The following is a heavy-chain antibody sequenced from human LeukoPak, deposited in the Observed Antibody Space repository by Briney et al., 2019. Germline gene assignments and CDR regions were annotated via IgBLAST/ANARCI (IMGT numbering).Heavy chain of an antibody. CDR3: ARDSRIAARREGYNWFDP. D-gene: IGHD6-6*01. J-gene: IGHJ5*02. CDR1: GYTFTGYY. V-gene: IGHV1-2*06. Sequence: ASVKVSCKASGYTFTGYYMHWVRQAPGQGLEWMGRINPNSGGTNYAQEFQGRVTMTRDTSISTAYMELSRLRSDDTAVYYCARDSRIAARREGYNWFDPWGQGTLVTVSS. CDR2: INPNSGGT.